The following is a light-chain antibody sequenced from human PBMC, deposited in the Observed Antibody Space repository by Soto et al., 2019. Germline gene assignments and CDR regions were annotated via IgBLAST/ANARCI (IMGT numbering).Light chain of an antibody. CDR1: SSNIGGNS. V-gene: IGLV1-51*01. CDR2: DDN. CDR3: GSWDSSMSAYV. Sequence: QSVLTQPPSVSAAPGQKVTISCSGSSSNIGGNSVSWYQQLPGTAPKLLIYDDNTRPSAIPDRFSGSKSGTSATLGITGFQTGDEADYYCGSWDSSMSAYVFGTGTKGAVL. J-gene: IGLJ1*01.